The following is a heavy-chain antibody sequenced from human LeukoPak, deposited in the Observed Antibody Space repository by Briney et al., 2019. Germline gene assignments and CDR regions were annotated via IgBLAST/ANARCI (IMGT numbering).Heavy chain of an antibody. CDR2: IYYSGST. CDR1: GGSISSSSYY. D-gene: IGHD3-3*01. CDR3: ARLCKEILEWLLHNWLDP. Sequence: SETLSLTCTVSGGSISSSSYYWGWIRQPPGKGLEWIGSIYYSGSTYYNPSLKSRVTISVDTSKNQFSLKLSSVTAADTAVYYCARLCKEILEWLLHNWLDPWGQGTLVTVSS. J-gene: IGHJ5*02. V-gene: IGHV4-39*01.